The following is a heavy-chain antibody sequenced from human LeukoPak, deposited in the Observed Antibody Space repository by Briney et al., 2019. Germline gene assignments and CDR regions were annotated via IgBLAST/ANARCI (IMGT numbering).Heavy chain of an antibody. CDR1: GGSVSSTNW. V-gene: IGHV4-4*02. CDR2: VHLDGRT. J-gene: IGHJ4*02. CDR3: AREGGFYRPLDY. D-gene: IGHD6-25*01. Sequence: SETLSLTCGVSGGSVSSTNWWTWIRQPPGKGLEWIGEVHLDGRTNFNPSLKSRLTMSVDLSENHVSLKLTSVTAADTAVYYCAREGGFYRPLDYSGQGTLVTVPS.